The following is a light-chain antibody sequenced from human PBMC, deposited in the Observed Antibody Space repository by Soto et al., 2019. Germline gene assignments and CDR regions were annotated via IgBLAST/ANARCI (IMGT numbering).Light chain of an antibody. CDR2: GAS. CDR1: QSVSSN. V-gene: IGKV3D-15*01. Sequence: EIVMTQSPATLSVSPRERATLSCRDSQSVSSNLAWYQQKPGQAPRLLIYGASTRATGIPARFSGSGSGTEFTLTINSLQSEDFAVYYCQQYNNWPITFGQGTRLEIK. J-gene: IGKJ5*01. CDR3: QQYNNWPIT.